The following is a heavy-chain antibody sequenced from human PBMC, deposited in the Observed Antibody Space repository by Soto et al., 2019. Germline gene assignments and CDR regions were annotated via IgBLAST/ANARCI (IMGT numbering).Heavy chain of an antibody. CDR1: GFRFDDYN. D-gene: IGHD3-3*01. CDR3: ARETLSFGSALDV. V-gene: IGHV3-43*01. CDR2: TTWNGGNT. Sequence: PGGSLRLSCAASGFRFDDYNIHWVRQAPGKGLEWVSLTTWNGGNTYYADSVKGRFTISRDGTTKSVSLQMTSLKTEDTGLYYCARETLSFGSALDVWGQGTTVTVSS. J-gene: IGHJ6*02.